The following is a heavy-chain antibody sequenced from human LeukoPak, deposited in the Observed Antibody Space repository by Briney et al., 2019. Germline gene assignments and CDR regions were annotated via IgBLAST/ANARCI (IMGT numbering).Heavy chain of an antibody. CDR3: AKDTLSRYCSGGSCPPRYYYYGMDV. CDR2: ISWNSGSI. Sequence: GGSLRLSCAASGFTFDDYAMHWVRQAPGKGLEWVSRISWNSGSIGYADSVKGRFTISRDNAKNSLYLQMNSLRAEDTALYYSAKDTLSRYCSGGSCPPRYYYYGMDVWGQGTTVTVSS. CDR1: GFTFDDYA. J-gene: IGHJ6*02. V-gene: IGHV3-9*01. D-gene: IGHD2-15*01.